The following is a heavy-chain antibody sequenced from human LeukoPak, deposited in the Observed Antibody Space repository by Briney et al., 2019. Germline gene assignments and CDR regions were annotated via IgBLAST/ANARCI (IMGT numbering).Heavy chain of an antibody. D-gene: IGHD4-23*01. V-gene: IGHV3-23*01. CDR3: AKDKGNYYFDY. Sequence: GGSLRLSCAASGFTFSSYAMSWVRQAPGKGLEWVSGISGSGGSTYYADSVKGRFTISRDDSKNTVYLQMNNLRAEDTAVYFCAKDKGNYYFDYWGQGTLVTVSS. CDR2: ISGSGGST. CDR1: GFTFSSYA. J-gene: IGHJ4*02.